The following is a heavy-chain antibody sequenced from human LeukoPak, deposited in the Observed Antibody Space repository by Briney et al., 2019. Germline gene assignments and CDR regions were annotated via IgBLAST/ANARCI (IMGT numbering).Heavy chain of an antibody. CDR3: ARESRSNIVATPDAFDI. J-gene: IGHJ3*02. Sequence: GGSLRLSCAASGFTFSSYSMNWVRQAPGKGLEWVSYISSSSSTIYYADSVKGRFTISRDNAKNSLYLQMNSLRAEDTAVYYCARESRSNIVATPDAFDIWGQGTMVTVSS. D-gene: IGHD5-12*01. CDR2: ISSSSSTI. V-gene: IGHV3-48*04. CDR1: GFTFSSYS.